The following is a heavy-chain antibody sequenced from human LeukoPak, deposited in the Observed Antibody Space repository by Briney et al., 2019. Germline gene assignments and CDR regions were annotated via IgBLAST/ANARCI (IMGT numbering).Heavy chain of an antibody. V-gene: IGHV3-7*01. Sequence: GGSLRLSCAASGFTFSNIWMSWVRLAPGKGLECVAMINKGGSAKYHADSVKGRFTVSRDHAKNSLFLKMNSLSDEDTAIYYCAGDPRMLAYWGQGTLVTVCS. D-gene: IGHD1-14*01. CDR2: INKGGSAK. CDR3: AGDPRMLAY. CDR1: GFTFSNIW. J-gene: IGHJ4*02.